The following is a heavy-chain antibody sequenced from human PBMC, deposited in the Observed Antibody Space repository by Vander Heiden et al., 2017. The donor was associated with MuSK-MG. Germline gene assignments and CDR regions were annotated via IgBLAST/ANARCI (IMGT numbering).Heavy chain of an antibody. Sequence: EVQLVESGGGLVQPGGSLRLSCAASGLTFSSYWMSWVRQAPGKGLEWVANIKQDGSEKYYVDSVKGRFTISRDNAKNSLYLQMNSLRAEDTAVYYCARGPPDVWGKGTTVTVSS. CDR3: ARGPPDV. J-gene: IGHJ6*04. V-gene: IGHV3-7*01. CDR1: GLTFSSYW. CDR2: IKQDGSEK.